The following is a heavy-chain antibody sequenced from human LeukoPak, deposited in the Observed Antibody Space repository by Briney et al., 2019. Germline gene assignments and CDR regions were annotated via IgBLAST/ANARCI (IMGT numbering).Heavy chain of an antibody. J-gene: IGHJ6*03. Sequence: GGSLRLSCAASGFTFSSYSMNWVRQAPGKGLEWVSYISSSSSTIYYADSVKGRFTISRDNAKNSLYLQMNSLRAEDTAVYYCARVGYYDFWSGTLKDYYMDVWGKGTTVTVPS. CDR1: GFTFSSYS. CDR2: ISSSSSTI. V-gene: IGHV3-48*01. D-gene: IGHD3-3*01. CDR3: ARVGYYDFWSGTLKDYYMDV.